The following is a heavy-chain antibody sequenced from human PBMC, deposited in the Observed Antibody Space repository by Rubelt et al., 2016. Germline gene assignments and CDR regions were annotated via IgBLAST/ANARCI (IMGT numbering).Heavy chain of an antibody. CDR1: GWSFSGYY. V-gene: IGHV4-34*01. CDR2: INHSGSP. CDR3: ARDRYYDSSGYYYYFDY. J-gene: IGHJ4*02. Sequence: QVQLQQWGAGLLKPSETLSLTCAVYGWSFSGYYWSWIRQLPGKGLEWIGEINHSGSPNYHPSLNSRVTIVVGTSKNQFSLKLSSVTAADTAVYYCARDRYYDSSGYYYYFDYWGQGTLVTVSS. D-gene: IGHD3-22*01.